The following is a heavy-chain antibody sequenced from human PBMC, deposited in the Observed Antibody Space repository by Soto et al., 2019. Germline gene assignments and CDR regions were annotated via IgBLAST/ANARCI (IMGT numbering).Heavy chain of an antibody. CDR2: IYNSGST. J-gene: IGHJ6*02. V-gene: IGHV4-59*01. D-gene: IGHD3-22*01. CDR3: ARTHTGSGYLFYYYGMDV. Sequence: SETLSLTCTVSGGSISSYYWSWIRRPPGKGLEWIGYIYNSGSTHSNPSLQSRVTISVDTSKNQFSLKLSSVTAADTAVYYCARTHTGSGYLFYYYGMDVWGQGTTVTVSS. CDR1: GGSISSYY.